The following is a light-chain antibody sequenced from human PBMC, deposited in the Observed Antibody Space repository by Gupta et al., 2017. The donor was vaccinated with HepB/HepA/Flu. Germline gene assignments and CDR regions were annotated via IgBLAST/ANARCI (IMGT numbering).Light chain of an antibody. J-gene: IGKJ5*01. V-gene: IGKV1-33*01. Sequence: DIQMTQSPSSLSASVGDRVTITCQASQDISNYLNWHRQKAGKAPKLLIYEVSNLETGVPSRFSGSGSGTDLTLTISMLETEDIATYYCLQDEKQPNTFGQGTPLEIK. CDR3: LQDEKQPNT. CDR1: QDISNY. CDR2: EVS.